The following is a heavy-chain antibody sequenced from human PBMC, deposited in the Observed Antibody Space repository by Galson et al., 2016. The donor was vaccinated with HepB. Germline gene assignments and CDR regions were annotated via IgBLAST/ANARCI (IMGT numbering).Heavy chain of an antibody. CDR3: AKDSRYSGYDYLDS. J-gene: IGHJ4*02. Sequence: SLRLSCAASGFAFSSCAMSWVRQALGKGLEWVSAIGGTGGGIYSADSVKGRFTISRDNSKNTLFLQMNSLRAEDTAVYYCAKDSRYSGYDYLDSWGQGTLVIVSS. V-gene: IGHV3-23*01. CDR2: IGGTGGGI. D-gene: IGHD5-12*01. CDR1: GFAFSSCA.